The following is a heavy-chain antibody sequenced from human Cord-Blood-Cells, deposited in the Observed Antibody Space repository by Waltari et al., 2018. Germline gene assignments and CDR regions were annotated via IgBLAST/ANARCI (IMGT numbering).Heavy chain of an antibody. CDR1: GGSISSSSYY. J-gene: IGHJ5*02. D-gene: IGHD3-9*01. CDR2: IYYSGST. Sequence: QLQLQESGPGLVKPSETLSLTCTVSGGSISSSSYYWGWLRQPPGKGLEWIGSIYYSGSTYYNPSLKSRVTISVDTSKNQFSLKLSSVTAADTAVYYCARHPGGYDILTGYYINWFDPWGQGTLVTVSS. CDR3: ARHPGGYDILTGYYINWFDP. V-gene: IGHV4-39*07.